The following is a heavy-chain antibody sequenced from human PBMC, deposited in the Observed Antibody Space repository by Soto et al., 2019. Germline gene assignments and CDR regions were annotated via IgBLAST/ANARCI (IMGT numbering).Heavy chain of an antibody. J-gene: IGHJ6*02. CDR1: GYTFTSYA. Sequence: ASVKGSCKASGYTFTSYAMHWLLQAPGQRLEWMGWINAGNGNTKYSQKFQGRVTITRDTSASTAYMELSSLRSEDTAVYYCARATGTTYYYGMDVWGQGTTVTVSS. V-gene: IGHV1-3*01. CDR3: ARATGTTYYYGMDV. CDR2: INAGNGNT. D-gene: IGHD1-7*01.